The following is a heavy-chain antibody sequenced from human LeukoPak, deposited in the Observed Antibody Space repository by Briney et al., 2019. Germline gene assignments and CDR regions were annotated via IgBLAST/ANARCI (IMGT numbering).Heavy chain of an antibody. D-gene: IGHD2-8*02. CDR1: GGSISSYY. CDR3: ARVLKPGNWFDP. Sequence: SETLSLTCTVSGGSISSYYWSWIRQPAGKGLEWIGRIYTSGSTNYNPSLKSRVTMLVDTSKNQFSLKLSSVTAADTAVYYCARVLKPGNWFDPWGQGTLVTVSS. J-gene: IGHJ5*02. CDR2: IYTSGST. V-gene: IGHV4-4*07.